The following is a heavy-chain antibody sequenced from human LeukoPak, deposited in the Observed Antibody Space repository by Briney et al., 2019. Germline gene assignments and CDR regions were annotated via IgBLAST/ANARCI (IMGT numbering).Heavy chain of an antibody. D-gene: IGHD5-12*01. CDR2: VYYSGGT. Sequence: PSETLSLTCAVSGGSISSGAYSWSWIRQLPRKGLEWIGYVYYSGGTYYNPSLKSRVTISVDTSKNQFSLKLSSVTAADTAVYYCASHSGGYAYWSQGTLVTVSS. CDR3: ASHSGGYAY. J-gene: IGHJ4*02. CDR1: GGSISSGAYS. V-gene: IGHV4-30-4*07.